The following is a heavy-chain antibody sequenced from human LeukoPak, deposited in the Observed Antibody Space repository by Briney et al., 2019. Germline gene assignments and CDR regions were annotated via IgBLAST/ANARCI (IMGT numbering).Heavy chain of an antibody. J-gene: IGHJ5*02. CDR1: GGSFSGYY. V-gene: IGHV4-34*01. Sequence: LETLSLTCAVYGGSFSGYYWSWIRQPPGKGLEWIGEINHSGSTNYNPSLKSRVTISVDTSKNQFSLKLSSVTAADTAVYYCARGRIRNDYVWGSYQNWFDPWGQGTLVTVSS. CDR2: INHSGST. CDR3: ARGRIRNDYVWGSYQNWFDP. D-gene: IGHD3-16*02.